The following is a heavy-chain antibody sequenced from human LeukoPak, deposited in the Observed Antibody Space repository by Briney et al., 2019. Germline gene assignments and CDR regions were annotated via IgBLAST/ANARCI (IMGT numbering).Heavy chain of an antibody. CDR1: GYTFTSYG. CDR3: ATPRSYRFAFDI. CDR2: ISAYNGNT. V-gene: IGHV1-18*01. D-gene: IGHD1-26*01. Sequence: GASMKVSCKASGYTFTSYGISWVRQAPGQGLEWMGWISAYNGNTNYAQKFQGRVTITADKSTSTAYMELSSLRSEDTAVYYCATPRSYRFAFDIWGQGTMVTVSS. J-gene: IGHJ3*02.